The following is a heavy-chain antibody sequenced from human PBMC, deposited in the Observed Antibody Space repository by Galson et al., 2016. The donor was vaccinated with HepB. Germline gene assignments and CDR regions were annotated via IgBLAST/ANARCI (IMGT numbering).Heavy chain of an antibody. CDR3: AKDMTTMVRGVMHY. CDR1: GFIFSNYA. CDR2: ISDSAGST. Sequence: SLRLSCAASGFIFSNYAMSWVRQAPGKGLEWVSGISDSAGSTYFADSVKGRFTISRDNAKNSLYLQMNSLRAEDTALYYCAKDMTTMVRGVMHYWGQGTLVTVSS. V-gene: IGHV3-23*01. D-gene: IGHD3-10*01. J-gene: IGHJ4*02.